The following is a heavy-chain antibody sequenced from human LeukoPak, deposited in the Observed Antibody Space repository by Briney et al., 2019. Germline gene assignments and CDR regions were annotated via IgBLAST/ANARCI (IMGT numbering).Heavy chain of an antibody. Sequence: ASVKVSCKASGYTFTGYYVHWVRQAPGQGLEWMGWINPHSGDTSYAQNSQGRVTMTRDTSIGTVYMELSRLRSDDTAVYYCAREEGGFDAFDIWGQGTMVTVSS. V-gene: IGHV1-2*02. CDR3: AREEGGFDAFDI. J-gene: IGHJ3*02. CDR2: INPHSGDT. D-gene: IGHD3-16*01. CDR1: GYTFTGYY.